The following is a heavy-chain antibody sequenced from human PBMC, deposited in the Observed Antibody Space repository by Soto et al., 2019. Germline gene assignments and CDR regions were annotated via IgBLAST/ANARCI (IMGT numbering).Heavy chain of an antibody. Sequence: GGSLRLSFAPSGLTVSNAWMCWVRQAPGKWLEWVGRIKSKTDGRTTDYAAPVKGRFTISRDDSKNTMYLQMNSLKTVDTAVYYCTTRYSGYDSDYWGQGTLVTVSS. J-gene: IGHJ4*02. V-gene: IGHV3-15*01. CDR3: TTRYSGYDSDY. D-gene: IGHD5-12*01. CDR1: GLTVSNAW. CDR2: IKSKTDGRTT.